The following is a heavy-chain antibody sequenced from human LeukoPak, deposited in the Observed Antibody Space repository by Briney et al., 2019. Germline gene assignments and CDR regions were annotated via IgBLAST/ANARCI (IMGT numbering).Heavy chain of an antibody. V-gene: IGHV1-69*13. Sequence: ASVKVSCKASGGTFSRYPVSWVRQAPGQGLEWMGGIIPMFGTPNYAQKLQGRVTITADESTSAAYMELSSLRSEDTAIYYCASARGYTYSSAFDYWGQGTLVTVSS. CDR1: GGTFSRYP. CDR3: ASARGYTYSSAFDY. CDR2: IIPMFGTP. D-gene: IGHD5-18*01. J-gene: IGHJ4*02.